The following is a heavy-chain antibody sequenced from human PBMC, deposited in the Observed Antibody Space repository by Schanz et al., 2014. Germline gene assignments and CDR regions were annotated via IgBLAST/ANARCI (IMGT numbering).Heavy chain of an antibody. J-gene: IGHJ6*02. CDR2: IFFSGST. CDR3: ARLGVGDKAYYYYGTDV. D-gene: IGHD1-26*01. V-gene: IGHV4-59*08. Sequence: QVQLQESGPGLVKPSETLSLTCTVSGVSIGGYYWSWIRQPPGKGLEWIGYIFFSGSTTYNPSFNSRVTISVDMSKNRPALNVSSVTAADTAVYYCARLGVGDKAYYYYGTDVWGQGTTVLVSS. CDR1: GVSIGGYY.